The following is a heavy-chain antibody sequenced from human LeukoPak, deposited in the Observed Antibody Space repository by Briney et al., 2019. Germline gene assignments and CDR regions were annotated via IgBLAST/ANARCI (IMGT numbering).Heavy chain of an antibody. CDR1: GFIFSRFS. CDR2: ISNTGDHI. V-gene: IGHV3-21*01. CDR3: ARGAEVGSYVPFDL. D-gene: IGHD3-16*01. Sequence: GGSLRLSCVASGFIFSRFSMNWVRQAPGRGLEWVSSISNTGDHIYYADSLQGRFTISRDSAKNSLFLQMDSLRVDDTAIYYCARGAEVGSYVPFDLWGLGTLVAVSS. J-gene: IGHJ4*02.